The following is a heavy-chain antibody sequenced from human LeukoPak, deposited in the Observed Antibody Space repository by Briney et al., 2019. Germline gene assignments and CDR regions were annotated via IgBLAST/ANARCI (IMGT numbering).Heavy chain of an antibody. J-gene: IGHJ5*02. CDR1: GGTFSSYA. CDR2: IIPIFGTA. CDR3: ARDPEQQLGWFDP. Sequence: SVKVSCKASGGTFSSYAISWVRQSPAQGLEWMGGIIPIFGTANYAQKFQGRVTITADESTSTAYMELSSLRSEDTAVYYCARDPEQQLGWFDPWGQGTLVTVSS. D-gene: IGHD6-13*01. V-gene: IGHV1-69*01.